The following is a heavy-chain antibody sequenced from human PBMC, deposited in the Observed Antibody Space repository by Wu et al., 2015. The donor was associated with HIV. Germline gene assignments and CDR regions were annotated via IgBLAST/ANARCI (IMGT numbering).Heavy chain of an antibody. J-gene: IGHJ4*02. CDR2: IIPIFDTA. CDR3: ARAPVYYYDSSAYYLDY. CDR1: GGTFNTYA. Sequence: QVQLVQSGAEVKKPGSSVKVSCTASGGTFNTYAITWVRQAPGRGLEWMGGIIPIFDTATYAQKFQGRVTITTDESTSTAYMELSSLRSEDTAFYYCARAPVYYYDSSAYYLDYWGQGTLVTVSS. D-gene: IGHD3-22*01. V-gene: IGHV1-69*05.